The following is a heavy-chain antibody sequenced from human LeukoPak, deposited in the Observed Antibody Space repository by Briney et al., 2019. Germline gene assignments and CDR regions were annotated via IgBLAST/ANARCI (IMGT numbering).Heavy chain of an antibody. V-gene: IGHV4-34*01. J-gene: IGHJ5*02. D-gene: IGHD3-10*01. Sequence: SETLSLTCAVYGGSFSGYYWSWIRQPPGKGLEWIGEINHSGSTNYNPSLKSRVTISVDTSNNHFSLKLSSVTAADTAVYYCARYDSGTFYKANWFDPWGQGTLVTVSS. CDR1: GGSFSGYY. CDR3: ARYDSGTFYKANWFDP. CDR2: INHSGST.